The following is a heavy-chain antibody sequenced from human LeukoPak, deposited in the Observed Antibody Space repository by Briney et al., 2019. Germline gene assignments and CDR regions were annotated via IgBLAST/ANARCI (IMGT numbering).Heavy chain of an antibody. J-gene: IGHJ5*02. V-gene: IGHV5-51*01. Sequence: GASLKISCKASGYNFTSYWIGWVRQLPGKGLEWMGIIFPGDSDTRYSPSFQGQVTISADKSISTAYLQWSSLRASDTAIYYCARRKVGYCSSGSCYNWFDPWGQGTLVTVSS. D-gene: IGHD2-15*01. CDR3: ARRKVGYCSSGSCYNWFDP. CDR2: IFPGDSDT. CDR1: GYNFTSYW.